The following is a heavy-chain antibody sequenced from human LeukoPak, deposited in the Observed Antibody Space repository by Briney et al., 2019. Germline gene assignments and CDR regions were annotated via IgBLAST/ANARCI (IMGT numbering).Heavy chain of an antibody. D-gene: IGHD3-10*01. J-gene: IGHJ6*03. V-gene: IGHV3-21*01. CDR3: ARSLWFGNYMDV. CDR2: ISSSSSYI. CDR1: GFTFSSYS. Sequence: GGSLRLSCAASGFTFSSYSMNWVRQAPGKGLEWVSSISSSSSYIYYSDSVKGRFTISRDNAKKSLYLQMNSLRAEDTAVYYCARSLWFGNYMDVWGKGTTVTISS.